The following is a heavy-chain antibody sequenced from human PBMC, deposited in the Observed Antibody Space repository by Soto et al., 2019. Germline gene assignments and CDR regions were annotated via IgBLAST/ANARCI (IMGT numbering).Heavy chain of an antibody. CDR1: GGSFSGYY. D-gene: IGHD4-4*01. V-gene: IGHV4-34*01. CDR3: ARGRGYRKPYYYYYGMDV. CDR2: INHSGST. Sequence: PSETLSLTCAVYGGSFSGYYWSWIRQPPGKGLEWIGEINHSGSTNYNPSLKSRVTISVDTSKNQFSLKLSSVTAADTAVYYCARGRGYRKPYYYYYGMDVWGQGTTVTVSS. J-gene: IGHJ6*02.